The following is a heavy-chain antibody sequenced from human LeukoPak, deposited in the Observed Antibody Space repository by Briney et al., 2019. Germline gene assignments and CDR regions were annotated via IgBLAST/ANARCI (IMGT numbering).Heavy chain of an antibody. J-gene: IGHJ4*02. CDR3: ARQIYCGGDCYSGFDY. Sequence: KPSETLSLTCTVSGGSISSSSYYWGWIRQPPGKGLEWIGSIYYSGSTYYNPSLKSRLTISVDTSKNQFSLKLSSVTAADTAVYYCARQIYCGGDCYSGFDYWGQGTLVTVSS. D-gene: IGHD2-21*01. V-gene: IGHV4-39*01. CDR2: IYYSGST. CDR1: GGSISSSSYY.